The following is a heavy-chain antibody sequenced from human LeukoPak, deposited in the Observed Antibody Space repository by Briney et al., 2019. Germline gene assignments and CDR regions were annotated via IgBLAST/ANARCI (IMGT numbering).Heavy chain of an antibody. CDR1: GGSISSSSYY. Sequence: KPSETLSLTCTVSGGSISSSSYYWGWIRQPPGKGLEWIGSIYHSGSTYYNPSLKSRVTISVDTSKNQFSLKLSSVTAADTAVYYCARLYRRSKVATTRVYYYYMDVWGKGTTVTISS. CDR2: IYHSGST. J-gene: IGHJ6*03. CDR3: ARLYRRSKVATTRVYYYYMDV. D-gene: IGHD5-12*01. V-gene: IGHV4-39*07.